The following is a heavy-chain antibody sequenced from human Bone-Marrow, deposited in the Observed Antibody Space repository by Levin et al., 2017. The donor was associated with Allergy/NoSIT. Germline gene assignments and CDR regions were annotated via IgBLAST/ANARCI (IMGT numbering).Heavy chain of an antibody. D-gene: IGHD2-21*01. J-gene: IGHJ4*02. CDR3: AKSRSEVVVAGLNY. Sequence: RGESLKISCAASGFTFSSYALSWVRQAPGKGLEWVSGISGSGGSTYYADSVKGRFTISRDSSNNTLYLQMNSLRAEDTAVYYCAKSRSEVVVAGLNYWGQGTLVTVSS. CDR2: ISGSGGST. CDR1: GFTFSSYA. V-gene: IGHV3-23*01.